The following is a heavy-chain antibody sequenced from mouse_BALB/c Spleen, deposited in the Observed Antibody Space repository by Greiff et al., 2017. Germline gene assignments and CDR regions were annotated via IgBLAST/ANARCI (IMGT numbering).Heavy chain of an antibody. J-gene: IGHJ3*01. D-gene: IGHD2-4*01. V-gene: IGHV1-37*01. CDR3: GSDDYDAFAY. CDR1: GYSFTGYF. CDR2: INPYNGDT. Sequence: EVKLVESGPELVKPGASVKISCKASGYSFTGYFMNWVKQSHGKSLEWIGRINPYNGDTFYNQKFKGKATLTVDKSSSTAHMELLSLTSEDSAVYYCGSDDYDAFAYWGQGTLVTVSA.